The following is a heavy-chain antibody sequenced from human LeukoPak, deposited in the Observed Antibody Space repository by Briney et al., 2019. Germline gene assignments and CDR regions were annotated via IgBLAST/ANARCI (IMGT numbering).Heavy chain of an antibody. CDR1: GYTFTSYD. V-gene: IGHV1-8*03. CDR3: ARGFFSSGYAFDI. CDR2: MNPNSGNT. D-gene: IGHD3-22*01. J-gene: IGHJ3*02. Sequence: ASVKVSCKASGYTFTSYDINWVRQATGQGLEWMGWMNPNSGNTGYAQKFQGRVTITRNTSISTAYMELSSLRSEDTAVYYRARGFFSSGYAFDIWGQGTMVTVSS.